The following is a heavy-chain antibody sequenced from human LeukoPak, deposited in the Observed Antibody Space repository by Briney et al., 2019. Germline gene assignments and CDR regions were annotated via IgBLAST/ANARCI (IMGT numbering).Heavy chain of an antibody. CDR3: ARTYRRFNYYYMDV. V-gene: IGHV4-34*01. J-gene: IGHJ6*03. CDR1: GGSFSGYY. Sequence: SETLSLTCAVYGGSFSGYYWSWIRQPPGKGLEWIGEITHSGSTNYNPSLKSRVTISVDTSKNQFSLKLSSVTAADTAVYYCARTYRRFNYYYMDVWGKGTTVTVSS. CDR2: ITHSGST. D-gene: IGHD3-3*01.